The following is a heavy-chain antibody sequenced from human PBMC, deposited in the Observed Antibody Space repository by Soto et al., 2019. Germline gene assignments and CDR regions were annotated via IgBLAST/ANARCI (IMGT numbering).Heavy chain of an antibody. Sequence: ASVKVSCKASGGTFSSYAISWVRQAPGQGLEWMGGIIPIFGTANYAQKFQGRVTITADESTSTAYMELSSLRSEDTAVYYCARDSSGWYGHFDYWGQGTLVTVSS. J-gene: IGHJ4*02. CDR3: ARDSSGWYGHFDY. CDR1: GGTFSSYA. V-gene: IGHV1-69*13. CDR2: IIPIFGTA. D-gene: IGHD6-19*01.